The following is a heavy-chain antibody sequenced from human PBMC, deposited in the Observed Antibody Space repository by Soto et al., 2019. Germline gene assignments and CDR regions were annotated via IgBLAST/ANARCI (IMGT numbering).Heavy chain of an antibody. CDR3: ARDRTPLYYYDSSGYSGMDV. Sequence: QVQLQESGPGLVKPSETLSLTCTVSGGSVSSGSYYWSWIRQPPGKGLEWIGYIYYSGSTNYNPSLKCRVPISVDTSKNQFSLKLSSVTAADTAVYYCARDRTPLYYYDSSGYSGMDVWGQGTTVTVSS. CDR2: IYYSGST. J-gene: IGHJ6*02. V-gene: IGHV4-61*01. D-gene: IGHD3-22*01. CDR1: GGSVSSGSYY.